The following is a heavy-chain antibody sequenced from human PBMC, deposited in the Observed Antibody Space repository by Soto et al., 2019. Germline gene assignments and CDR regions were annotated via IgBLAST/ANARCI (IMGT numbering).Heavy chain of an antibody. CDR1: GFTFSSYA. CDR2: IGGSGGST. V-gene: IGHV3-23*01. CDR3: AKTAARGVILSDFDY. J-gene: IGHJ4*02. Sequence: EVQLLESGGGLVQPGGSLRLSCAASGFTFSSYAMSWVRQAPGKGLEWVSLIGGSGGSTYYADSVKGRFTISRDNSKNTLYLQMHSLRAEDTAVYYCAKTAARGVILSDFDYWGQGTLVTVSS. D-gene: IGHD3-16*01.